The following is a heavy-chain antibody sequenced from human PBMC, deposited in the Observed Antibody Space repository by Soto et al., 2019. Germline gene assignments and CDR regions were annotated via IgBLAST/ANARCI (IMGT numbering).Heavy chain of an antibody. Sequence: QVQLVQSGAEVKKPGASVKVSCKASGYTFTSYAMHWVRQAPGQRLEWMGWINAGNGNTKYSQKFQGRVTITRDTSASTAYMELSSLRSEDTAVYYCARDVGSTSTGYSSSWANFDYWGQGTLVTVSS. D-gene: IGHD6-13*01. CDR3: ARDVGSTSTGYSSSWANFDY. CDR2: INAGNGNT. J-gene: IGHJ4*02. V-gene: IGHV1-3*01. CDR1: GYTFTSYA.